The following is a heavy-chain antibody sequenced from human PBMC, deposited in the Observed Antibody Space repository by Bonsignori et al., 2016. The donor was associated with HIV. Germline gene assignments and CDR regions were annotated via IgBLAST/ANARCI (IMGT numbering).Heavy chain of an antibody. CDR2: VDPSGGTT. CDR3: ARTGLKGALAGTGDS. CDR1: GHTFTSCY. V-gene: IGHV1-46*01. D-gene: IGHD6-19*01. J-gene: IGHJ4*02. Sequence: ASVKVSCKASGHTFTSCYIHWVRQAPGQGLEWVGVVDPSGGTTRFAQKFQGRVSMTRDTSTSTVYMELRSLRSEDTAVYYCARTGLKGALAGTGDSWGQGTLVTVSS.